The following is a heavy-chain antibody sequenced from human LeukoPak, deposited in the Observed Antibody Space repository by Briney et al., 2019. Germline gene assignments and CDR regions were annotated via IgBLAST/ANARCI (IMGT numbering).Heavy chain of an antibody. CDR3: ARTQEAGYSSGRYDSYYFYYMDV. D-gene: IGHD6-19*01. CDR2: IHYSGST. Sequence: SETLSLTCSVSGGSISGYCWNWVRQPPGKGLEWIGYIHYSGSTHYNPSLKSRVNISVDTSKNQFSLKLSSVTAADTAVYFCARTQEAGYSSGRYDSYYFYYMDVWGKGTTVTISS. J-gene: IGHJ6*03. V-gene: IGHV4-59*01. CDR1: GGSISGYC.